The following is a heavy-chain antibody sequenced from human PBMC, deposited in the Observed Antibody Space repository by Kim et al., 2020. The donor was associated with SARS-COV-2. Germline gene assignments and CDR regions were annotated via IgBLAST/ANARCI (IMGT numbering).Heavy chain of an antibody. V-gene: IGHV1-69*13. CDR1: GGTFSSYA. J-gene: IGHJ5*02. Sequence: SVKVSCKASGGTFSSYAISWVRQAPGQGLEWMGGIIPIFGTANYAQKFQGRVTITADESTSTAYMELSSLRSEDTAVYYCARGYSSGYYGWFDPWGQGTLVTVSS. D-gene: IGHD3-22*01. CDR2: IIPIFGTA. CDR3: ARGYSSGYYGWFDP.